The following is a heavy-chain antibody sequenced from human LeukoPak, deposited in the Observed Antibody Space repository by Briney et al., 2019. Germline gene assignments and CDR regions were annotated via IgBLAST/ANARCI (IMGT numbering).Heavy chain of an antibody. J-gene: IGHJ4*02. CDR2: ISSSSSTI. V-gene: IGHV3-48*03. CDR3: ARDHNYASDN. CDR1: GFTFSSYE. D-gene: IGHD1-1*01. Sequence: GGSLRLSCAASGFTFSSYEMNWVRQAPGKGLEWVSYISSSSSTIYYTDSVRGRFTISADKAKNSLYLQMNSLRVEDTAVYYCARDHNYASDNWGQGTLVSVAS.